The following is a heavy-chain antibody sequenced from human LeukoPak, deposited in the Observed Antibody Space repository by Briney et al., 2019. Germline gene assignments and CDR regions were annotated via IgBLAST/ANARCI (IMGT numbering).Heavy chain of an antibody. Sequence: GGSLRLSCAASGFTFSSYSMNWVRQAPGKGLEWVSSISSSSSYIYYADSVKGRFTISRDNAKNSLYLQMNSLRAEDTAVYYCARAVVRGVIITFDYWGQGTLVTVSS. CDR2: ISSSSSYI. CDR1: GFTFSSYS. D-gene: IGHD3-10*01. V-gene: IGHV3-21*01. J-gene: IGHJ4*02. CDR3: ARAVVRGVIITFDY.